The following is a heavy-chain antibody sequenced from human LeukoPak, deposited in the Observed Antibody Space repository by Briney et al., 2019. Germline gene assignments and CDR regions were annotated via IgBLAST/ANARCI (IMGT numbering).Heavy chain of an antibody. CDR2: ISGSGGTT. J-gene: IGHJ4*02. D-gene: IGHD3-10*01. Sequence: GGSLRLSCAASGSTFNNYAMNWVRQAPGKGLEWVSVISGSGGTTYYADSVKGRFTISRDSSKNTLYLQMNSLRAEDTAVYYCVRAIGANVSYWGQGTLVTVSS. CDR1: GSTFNNYA. CDR3: VRAIGANVSY. V-gene: IGHV3-23*01.